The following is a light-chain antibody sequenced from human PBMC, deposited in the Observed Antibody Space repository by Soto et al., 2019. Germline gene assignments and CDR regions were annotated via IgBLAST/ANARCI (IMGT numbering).Light chain of an antibody. CDR2: AAS. Sequence: DIEMTQSPSSLSASVGETITITCRASQSISSSLNWFQHSPGQPPKLLLFAASNLHAGVPPRFSGSGSGTSFSLNIRSLQPEDCATYYCQQSFNLPRTFGPGTRVEFK. CDR1: QSISSS. CDR3: QQSFNLPRT. J-gene: IGKJ1*01. V-gene: IGKV1-39*01.